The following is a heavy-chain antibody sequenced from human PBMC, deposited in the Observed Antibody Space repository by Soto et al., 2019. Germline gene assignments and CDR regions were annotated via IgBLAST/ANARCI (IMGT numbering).Heavy chain of an antibody. V-gene: IGHV4-31*03. Sequence: PSETLSLTCTVSGGSISSGGYYWSWIRRHPGKGLEWIGYIYYSGSTYYNPSLKSRVTISVDTSKNQLSLQLNSVTPDDTAVYYCVRLVGNSWLDSWGQGTLVTVSS. CDR1: GGSISSGGYY. J-gene: IGHJ5*01. CDR3: VRLVGNSWLDS. CDR2: IYYSGST. D-gene: IGHD2-2*01.